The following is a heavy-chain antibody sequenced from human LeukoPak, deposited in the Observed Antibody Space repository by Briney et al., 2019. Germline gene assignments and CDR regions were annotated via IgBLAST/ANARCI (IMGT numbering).Heavy chain of an antibody. D-gene: IGHD2-2*01. CDR2: IRSKAKSYAT. J-gene: IGHJ3*02. V-gene: IGHV3-73*01. CDR1: GFAFSGSA. Sequence: GGSLKLSCAASGFAFSGSAMHWVRQDSGKGLEWVGRIRSKAKSYATAYAASVKGRFTISRDDSKNTAHLQMNSLKTEDTAVYYCAKDSAILVVPAAAFDIWGQGTMVTVSS. CDR3: AKDSAILVVPAAAFDI.